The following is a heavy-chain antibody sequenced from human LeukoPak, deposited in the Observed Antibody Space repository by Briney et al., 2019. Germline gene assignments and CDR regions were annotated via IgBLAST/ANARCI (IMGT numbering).Heavy chain of an antibody. CDR3: SRDYGEHYFDY. CDR2: ISYDGGNK. D-gene: IGHD4-17*01. Sequence: GGSLRLSCAASGFTFSTYAMHWVRQAPGKGLEWVAVISYDGGNKYYADSVKGRFTISRDNSKNTLYLQMNSLRPEDTAPYSCSRDYGEHYFDYWGQGTLVTVSS. CDR1: GFTFSTYA. V-gene: IGHV3-30-3*01. J-gene: IGHJ4*02.